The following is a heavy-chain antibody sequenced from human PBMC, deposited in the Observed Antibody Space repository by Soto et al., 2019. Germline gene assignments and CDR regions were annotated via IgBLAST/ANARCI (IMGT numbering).Heavy chain of an antibody. CDR3: AKTVGATKLEDY. D-gene: IGHD1-26*01. CDR2: ISNSDDLG. V-gene: IGHV3-23*01. Sequence: EVQLLESGGGLIHPGGSLRLSCSASGFSFKNHVMNWVRQAPGKGLEWVSSISNSDDLGFYADSVRGRFSVSRDISANTLYLEMIYLRVEDTAIYYCAKTVGATKLEDYWGQGTLVTVSS. J-gene: IGHJ4*02. CDR1: GFSFKNHV.